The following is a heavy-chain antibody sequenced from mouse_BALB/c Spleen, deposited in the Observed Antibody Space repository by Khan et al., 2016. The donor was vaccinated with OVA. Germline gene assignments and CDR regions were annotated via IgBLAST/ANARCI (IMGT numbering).Heavy chain of an antibody. D-gene: IGHD1-1*01. CDR2: ISNGGGST. CDR3: ARGATVGAFDY. CDR1: GFTFSDYF. V-gene: IGHV5-12*02. J-gene: IGHJ2*01. Sequence: EVELVESGGGLVQPGGSLKLSCATSGFTFSDYFMYWVRQTPEKRLEWVAYISNGGGSTYSPDTVKGRFTISRDNAKNTLYLQMSRLKSEDTAMYYCARGATVGAFDYWGQGTTLTVSS.